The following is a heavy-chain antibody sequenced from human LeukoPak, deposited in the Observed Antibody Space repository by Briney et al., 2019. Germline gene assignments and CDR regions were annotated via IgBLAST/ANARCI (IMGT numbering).Heavy chain of an antibody. CDR3: ASVLV. CDR2: INSVGSST. D-gene: IGHD2-8*02. CDR1: GFTFSSYC. J-gene: IGHJ4*02. V-gene: IGHV3-74*01. Sequence: PGGSLRLSCAASGFTFSSYCMHWVRQAPGKGLGWVSRINSVGSSTIYADSVKGRFTLSRDNAKNTLYLQMDSLRAEDTAVYYCASVLVWRQGTVVTVSS.